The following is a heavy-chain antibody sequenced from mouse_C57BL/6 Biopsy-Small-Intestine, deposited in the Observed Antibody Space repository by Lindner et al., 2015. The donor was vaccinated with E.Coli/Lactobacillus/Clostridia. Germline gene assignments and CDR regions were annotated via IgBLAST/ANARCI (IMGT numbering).Heavy chain of an antibody. CDR2: IIPVFGTV. J-gene: IGHJ3*01. Sequence: SVKVSCKASGDTFSTYAFSWVRQAPGQGLEWMGGIIPVFGTVNYAQKFQGRVTITADESTNTAYLELSSPRSEDTAVYYCAGTPPSYYDGRGYLHWGQGTLVTVS. D-gene: IGHD1-1*02. CDR1: GDTFSTYA. V-gene: IGHV1-69*02. CDR3: AGTPPSYYDGRGYLH.